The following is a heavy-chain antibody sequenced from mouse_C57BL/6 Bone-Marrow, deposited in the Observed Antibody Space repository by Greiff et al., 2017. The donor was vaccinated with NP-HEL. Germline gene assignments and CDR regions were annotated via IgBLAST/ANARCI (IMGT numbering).Heavy chain of an antibody. CDR2: IWTGGGT. CDR3: ARMLYYYGSSYAMDY. Sequence: QVQLQQSGPGLVAPSQSLSITCTVSGFSLTSYAISWVRQPPGKGLEWLGVIWTGGGTNYNSALKSRLSISKDNSKSQVFLKMNSLQTDDTARYYCARMLYYYGSSYAMDYWGQGTSVTVSS. J-gene: IGHJ4*01. V-gene: IGHV2-9-1*01. D-gene: IGHD1-1*01. CDR1: GFSLTSYA.